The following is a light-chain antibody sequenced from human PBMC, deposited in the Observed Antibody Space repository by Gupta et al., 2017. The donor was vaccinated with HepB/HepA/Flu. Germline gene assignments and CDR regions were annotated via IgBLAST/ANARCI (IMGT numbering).Light chain of an antibody. V-gene: IGKV2-28*01. J-gene: IGKJ2*01. CDR1: QSLLHRFGNSY. CDR3: MQALQVPYT. Sequence: DIVMTQSPLSLSVSPGEAASISCRSSQSLLHRFGNSYVDWYVQKAGQSPQLLIYLGSKRASGVPERFRGSESGTDFTLEISRVEAEDVGVYYCMQALQVPYTFGQGTKLDIK. CDR2: LGS.